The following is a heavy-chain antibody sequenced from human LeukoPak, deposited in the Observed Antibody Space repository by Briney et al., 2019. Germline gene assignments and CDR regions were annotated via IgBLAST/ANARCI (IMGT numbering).Heavy chain of an antibody. Sequence: ASVKVSFKASGYTFTTYGISWVRQAPGQGLEWMGWISAYNGNTNYAQKFQGRVTMTTDTSTSTAYMELRSLRSDDTAVYYCARYSSGYYYYYYYMDVWGKGTTVTVSS. CDR1: GYTFTTYG. V-gene: IGHV1-18*01. D-gene: IGHD3-22*01. J-gene: IGHJ6*03. CDR2: ISAYNGNT. CDR3: ARYSSGYYYYYYYMDV.